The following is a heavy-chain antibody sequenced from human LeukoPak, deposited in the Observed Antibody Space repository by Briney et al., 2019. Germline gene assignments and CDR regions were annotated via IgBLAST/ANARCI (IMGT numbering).Heavy chain of an antibody. D-gene: IGHD3-10*01. CDR1: GGSFSGDY. J-gene: IGHJ4*02. CDR3: ARGVGSTEDY. Sequence: SETLSLTCAVYGGSFSGDYWSWVRQPPGKGLEWIAEINRSGSTNYNPSLKSRVSMSMDTSKNQFSLRLSSVTAADTALYYCARGVGSTEDYWGQGTLVTVPS. V-gene: IGHV4-34*01. CDR2: INRSGST.